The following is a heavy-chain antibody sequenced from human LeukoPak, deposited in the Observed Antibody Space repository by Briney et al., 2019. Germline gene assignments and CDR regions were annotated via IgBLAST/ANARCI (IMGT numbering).Heavy chain of an antibody. CDR3: AHKGTVDDAFDI. J-gene: IGHJ3*02. CDR2: IYWNDDK. D-gene: IGHD6-19*01. CDR1: GFSLSTSGVG. V-gene: IGHV2-5*01. Sequence: ESGPTLVNPTQTLTLTCTFSGFSLSTSGVGVGWIRQPPGEALEWLALIYWNDDKRYSPSLKSRLTITKDTSKNQVVLTMTNMDPVDTATYYCAHKGTVDDAFDIWGQGTMVTVSS.